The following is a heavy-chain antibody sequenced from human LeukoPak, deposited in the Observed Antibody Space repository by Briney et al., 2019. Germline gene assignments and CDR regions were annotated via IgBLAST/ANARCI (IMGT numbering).Heavy chain of an antibody. D-gene: IGHD3-22*01. J-gene: IGHJ4*02. CDR1: GFTFDDYA. CDR3: AKDNYYGSSGSLDY. Sequence: GGSLRLSCAASGFTFDDYAMHWVRQAPGKGLEWVSGISWNSGSIGYADSVKGRFTISRDNAKNSLYLQMNSLRAEDTALYYCAKDNYYGSSGSLDYWGQGTLVTVSS. V-gene: IGHV3-9*01. CDR2: ISWNSGSI.